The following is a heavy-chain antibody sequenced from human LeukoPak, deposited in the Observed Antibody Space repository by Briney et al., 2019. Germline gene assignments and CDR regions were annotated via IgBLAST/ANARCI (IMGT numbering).Heavy chain of an antibody. V-gene: IGHV3-9*01. J-gene: IGHJ4*02. D-gene: IGHD6-19*01. CDR2: ISWNSGSI. CDR3: AKDLVVYSSGWSAYDY. CDR1: GFTFDDYA. Sequence: PGGSLRLSCAASGFTFDDYAMHWVRQAPGKGLEWVSGISWNSGSIGYADSVKGRFTISRDNAKNSLYLQMNSLRAEDTALYYCAKDLVVYSSGWSAYDYWGQGTLVTVSS.